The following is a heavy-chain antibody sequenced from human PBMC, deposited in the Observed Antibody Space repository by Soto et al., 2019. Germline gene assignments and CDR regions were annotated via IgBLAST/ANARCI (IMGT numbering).Heavy chain of an antibody. Sequence: GGSLRLSCAASGFTFSSYGMHWVRQAPGKGLEWVAVISYDGSNKYYADSVKGRFTISRDNSKNTLYLQMNSLRAEDTAVYYCAKGASPTLHYYDSSGYYYRRVGWFDPWGQGTLVTVSS. CDR3: AKGASPTLHYYDSSGYYYRRVGWFDP. V-gene: IGHV3-30*18. J-gene: IGHJ5*02. CDR1: GFTFSSYG. CDR2: ISYDGSNK. D-gene: IGHD3-22*01.